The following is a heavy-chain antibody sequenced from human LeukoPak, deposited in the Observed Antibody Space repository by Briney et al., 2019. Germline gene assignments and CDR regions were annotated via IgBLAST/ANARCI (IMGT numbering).Heavy chain of an antibody. D-gene: IGHD2-8*01. CDR3: ARLLAANCTSTSCQTYYFDY. J-gene: IGHJ4*02. CDR2: VYPGDSDT. V-gene: IGHV5-51*01. Sequence: GESLKISCQGSGYSFSSYWIAWVRQRPGEGLEWMGLVYPGDSDTTYSPSFQGQVTISADKSTSAAYLQWTNLKALDTAIYFCARLLAANCTSTSCQTYYFDYWGRGTLVTVSS. CDR1: GYSFSSYW.